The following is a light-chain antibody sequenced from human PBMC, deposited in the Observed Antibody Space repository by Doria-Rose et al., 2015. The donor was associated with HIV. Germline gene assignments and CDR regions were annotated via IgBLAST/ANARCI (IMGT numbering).Light chain of an antibody. Sequence: WYQQHPGKAPKLMIYEVSSRPSGVSNRFSGSKSGNTASLTISGLQAEDEAAYYCCSYTRNSLLFGGGTELTVL. J-gene: IGLJ2*01. CDR3: CSYTRNSLL. V-gene: IGLV2-14*01. CDR2: EVS.